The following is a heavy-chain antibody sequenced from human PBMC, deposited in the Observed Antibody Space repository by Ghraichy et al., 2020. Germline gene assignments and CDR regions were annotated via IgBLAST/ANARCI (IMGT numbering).Heavy chain of an antibody. D-gene: IGHD1-7*01. V-gene: IGHV4-34*01. CDR1: GGSFSGYY. Sequence: SETLSLTCAVYGGSFSGYYWSWIRQPPGKGLEWIGEINHSGSTNYNPSLKSRVTISVDTSKNQFSLKLSSVTAADTAVYYCARASGSTRSWNYVPFDYWGQGTLVTVSS. CDR3: ARASGSTRSWNYVPFDY. J-gene: IGHJ4*02. CDR2: INHSGST.